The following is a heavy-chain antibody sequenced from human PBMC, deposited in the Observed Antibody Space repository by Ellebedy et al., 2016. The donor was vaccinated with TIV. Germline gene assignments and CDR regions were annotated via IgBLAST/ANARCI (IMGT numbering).Heavy chain of an antibody. CDR1: GFNFRSYW. D-gene: IGHD4-17*01. Sequence: GESLKISCAASGFNFRSYWMTWVRQAPGKRLEWVAKIRQEGDEIYYVESVKGRFTISRDNAKNSLFLQMNSLRVEDTAVYYCARRASYGDYAVQVNPWFDPWGQGTLVTFSS. V-gene: IGHV3-7*01. CDR3: ARRASYGDYAVQVNPWFDP. J-gene: IGHJ5*02. CDR2: IRQEGDEI.